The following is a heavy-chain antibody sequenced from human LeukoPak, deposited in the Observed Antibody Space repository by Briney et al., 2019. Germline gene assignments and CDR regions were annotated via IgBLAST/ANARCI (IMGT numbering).Heavy chain of an antibody. CDR2: ISTSGSSM. CDR1: GFTFSSYW. D-gene: IGHD2-21*02. Sequence: GGSLRLSCAASGFTFSSYWMHWARQAPGRGLEWVSYISTSGSSMYYADSVKGRFTISRDNAKNSLYLQMSSLRGEDTALYYCARATASVFDYWGQGTLVTVSS. V-gene: IGHV3-48*04. CDR3: ARATASVFDY. J-gene: IGHJ4*02.